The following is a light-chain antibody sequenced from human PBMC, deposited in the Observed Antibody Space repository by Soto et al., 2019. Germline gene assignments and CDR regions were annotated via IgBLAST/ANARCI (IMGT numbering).Light chain of an antibody. CDR1: QRISSW. J-gene: IGKJ1*01. Sequence: DIQMTQSPSTLSASVGDIVTITCRASQRISSWLAWYQQKPGKAPKLLIYKASSLESGVPSRFSGIGSGTEFTLTITSLQPDDFATYYCQQYDSYAWTFGQGTKVEIK. CDR2: KAS. CDR3: QQYDSYAWT. V-gene: IGKV1-5*03.